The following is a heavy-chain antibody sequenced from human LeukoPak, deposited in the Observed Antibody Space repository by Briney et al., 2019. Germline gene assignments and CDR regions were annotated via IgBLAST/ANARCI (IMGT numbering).Heavy chain of an antibody. CDR2: INPNSGGT. Sequence: ASVKVSCKASGYTFTGYYMHWVRQAPGQGLEWMGWINPNSGGTNYAQKFQGRVTMTRDTSISTAYMELSRLRSDDTAVCYCARDQDYGDYGGHFDYWGQGTLVTVSS. J-gene: IGHJ4*02. CDR3: ARDQDYGDYGGHFDY. D-gene: IGHD4-17*01. V-gene: IGHV1-2*02. CDR1: GYTFTGYY.